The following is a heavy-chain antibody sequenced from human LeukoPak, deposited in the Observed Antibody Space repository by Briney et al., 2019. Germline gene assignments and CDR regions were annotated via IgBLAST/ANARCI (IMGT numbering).Heavy chain of an antibody. CDR2: ISADESNK. J-gene: IGHJ4*02. CDR3: AKDLAGSYYGGGQRYYSDY. CDR1: GFTFSTFN. D-gene: IGHD3-10*01. Sequence: GGSLRLSCAASGFTFSTFNMHWVRQAPGKGLEWVALISADESNKYYADSVKGRFTISRDNSKNTLYLQMNSLSTEDTAVYHRAKDLAGSYYGGGQRYYSDYWGQGTLVTVSS. V-gene: IGHV3-30*18.